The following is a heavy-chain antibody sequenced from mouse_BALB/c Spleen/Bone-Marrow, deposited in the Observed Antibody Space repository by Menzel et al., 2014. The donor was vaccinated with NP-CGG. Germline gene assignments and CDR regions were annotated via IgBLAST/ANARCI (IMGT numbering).Heavy chain of an antibody. CDR2: IDPANGNT. V-gene: IGHV14-3*02. D-gene: IGHD1-1*01. CDR3: ARGDYYGGSFFAY. J-gene: IGHJ3*01. Sequence: VRLQQPGADLVKPGASVKLSCTASGFNIKDTYMHWVKQRPEQGLEWIGRIDPANGNTKYDPKFQGKATITADTSSNTAYLQLSSLTFEDTAVYYCARGDYYGGSFFAYWGQGTLVTVSA. CDR1: GFNIKDTY.